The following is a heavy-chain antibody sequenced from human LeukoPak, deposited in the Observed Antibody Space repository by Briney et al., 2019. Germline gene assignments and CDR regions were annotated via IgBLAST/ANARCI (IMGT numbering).Heavy chain of an antibody. CDR3: ARHPTVTQPQKYYYYYYYMXV. CDR2: IYYSGST. Sequence: SETLSLTCTVSGGSISSSSYYWGWIRQPPGKGLEWIGSIYYSGSTYYNPSLKSRVTISVDTSKNQFSLKLSSVTAADTAVYYCARHPTVTQPQKYYYYYYYMXVWXKGTTVTISS. J-gene: IGHJ6*03. V-gene: IGHV4-39*01. D-gene: IGHD4-17*01. CDR1: GGSISSSSYY.